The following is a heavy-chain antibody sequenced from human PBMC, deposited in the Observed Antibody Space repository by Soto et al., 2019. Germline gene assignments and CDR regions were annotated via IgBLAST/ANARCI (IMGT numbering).Heavy chain of an antibody. J-gene: IGHJ4*02. CDR2: ISGSGGST. CDR1: GFTFSSYA. D-gene: IGHD6-13*01. V-gene: IGHV3-23*01. Sequence: EVQLLESGGGLVQPGGSLRLSCAASGFTFSSYAMSWVRQAPGEGLEWVSAISGSGGSTYYADSVKGRFTMSRDNSKNTLFLQMNSLSAKNTAVYYCAKDRGYSSTGLDYWGQGTLVAVSS. CDR3: AKDRGYSSTGLDY.